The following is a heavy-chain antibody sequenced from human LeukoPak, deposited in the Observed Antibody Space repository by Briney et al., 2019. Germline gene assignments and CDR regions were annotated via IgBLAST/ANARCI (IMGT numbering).Heavy chain of an antibody. V-gene: IGHV4-39*07. CDR2: IYYSGST. D-gene: IGHD3-22*01. CDR1: GGSISSSSYY. CDR3: ARNLGYYDSSGYWSFDY. J-gene: IGHJ4*02. Sequence: SETLSLTCTVSGGSISSSSYYWGWIRQPPGKELEWIGSIYYSGSTYYNPSLKSRVTISVDTSKNQFSLKLSSVTAADTAVYYCARNLGYYDSSGYWSFDYWGQGTLVTVSP.